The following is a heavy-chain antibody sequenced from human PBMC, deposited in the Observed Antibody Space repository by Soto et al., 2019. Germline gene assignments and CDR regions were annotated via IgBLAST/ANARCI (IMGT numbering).Heavy chain of an antibody. D-gene: IGHD3-10*01. J-gene: IGHJ6*02. CDR2: IIPILGIA. Sequence: SVKVSLKASVGTYRSYTISWVRQAPGQGLEWMGRIIPILGIANYAQKFQGRVTITADKSTSTAYMELSSLRSEDTAVYYCARAIYYYGSGYYYYGMDGWGQGTTVTVSS. CDR1: VGTYRSYT. CDR3: ARAIYYYGSGYYYYGMDG. V-gene: IGHV1-69*02.